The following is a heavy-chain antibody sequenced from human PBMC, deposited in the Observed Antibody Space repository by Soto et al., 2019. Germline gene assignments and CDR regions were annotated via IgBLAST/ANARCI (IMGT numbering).Heavy chain of an antibody. V-gene: IGHV3-21*01. J-gene: IGHJ4*02. CDR3: ARESEDLTSNFDY. D-gene: IGHD7-27*01. CDR2: ISSTTNYI. Sequence: GSLRLACAASGFTFTRYSMNWVRQAPGKGLEWVSSISSTTNYIYYADSMKGRFTVSRDNAKNSVYLEMNSLSAEDTALYYCARESEDLTSNFDYWGQGTLVTVYS. CDR1: GFTFTRYS.